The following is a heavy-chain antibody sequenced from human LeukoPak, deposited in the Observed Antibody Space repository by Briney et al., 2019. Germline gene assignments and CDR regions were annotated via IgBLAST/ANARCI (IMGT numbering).Heavy chain of an antibody. J-gene: IGHJ4*02. CDR1: GFTYSSYW. Sequence: GGSLRLSWAASGFTYSSYWMSWVRQAPGKGLEWVANIKQDGSEKYHVDSVKGRFTISRDNAKNSLYLQMNSLRAEDTAVYYCARGGAYCSGGSCYWVYWGQGTLVTVSS. D-gene: IGHD2-15*01. CDR3: ARGGAYCSGGSCYWVY. V-gene: IGHV3-7*03. CDR2: IKQDGSEK.